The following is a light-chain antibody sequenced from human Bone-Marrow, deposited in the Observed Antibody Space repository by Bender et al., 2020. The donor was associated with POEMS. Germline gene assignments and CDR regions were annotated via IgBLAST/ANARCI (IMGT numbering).Light chain of an antibody. CDR3: QSYDGSLSAVV. CDR2: DDA. CDR1: NIAREN. J-gene: IGLJ2*01. V-gene: IGLV3-21*02. Sequence: SYELTQPPSVSVAPGQTARITCGGDNIARENVHWYQQKPGQAPVLVVYDDADRPSGIPERFSGSQSGTSASLAITGLQAEDEADYYCQSYDGSLSAVVFGGGTKLTVL.